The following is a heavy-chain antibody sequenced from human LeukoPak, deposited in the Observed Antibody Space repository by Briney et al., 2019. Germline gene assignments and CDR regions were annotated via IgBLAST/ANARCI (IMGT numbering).Heavy chain of an antibody. CDR2: ISGSGGST. D-gene: IGHD6-6*01. Sequence: PGGSLRLSCAASGFTFSSYAMSWVRQAPGKGLEWVSAISGSGGSTYYADSVKGRFTISRDNSKNTPYLQMNSLRAEDTAVYYCAKQKQLVLGHYFDYWGQGTLVTVSS. J-gene: IGHJ4*02. CDR1: GFTFSSYA. CDR3: AKQKQLVLGHYFDY. V-gene: IGHV3-23*01.